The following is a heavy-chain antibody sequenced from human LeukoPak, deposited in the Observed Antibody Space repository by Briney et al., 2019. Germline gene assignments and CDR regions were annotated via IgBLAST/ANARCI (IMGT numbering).Heavy chain of an antibody. V-gene: IGHV3-7*03. CDR2: IKQDGSEK. CDR3: AKSLESPYVIGYYYGMDV. Sequence: HPGGSLRLSCAASGFTFSSYWMSWVRQAPGKGLEWVANIKQDGSEKYYVDSVKGRFTISRDNAKNTLYLQMNSLRAEDTAVYYCAKSLESPYVIGYYYGMDVWGQGTTVTVSS. CDR1: GFTFSSYW. D-gene: IGHD2-21*01. J-gene: IGHJ6*02.